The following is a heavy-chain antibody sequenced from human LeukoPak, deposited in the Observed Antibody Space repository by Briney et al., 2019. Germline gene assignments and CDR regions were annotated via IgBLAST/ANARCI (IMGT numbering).Heavy chain of an antibody. Sequence: PGGSLRLSCAASGFTFSSYAMSWVRQAPGKGLEWVSVISGSGGSTYYADSVKGRFTISRDSSKNTLYLQMNSLRAEDTAVYYCAKDRSGSYSGFDYWDQGTLVTVSS. CDR2: ISGSGGST. D-gene: IGHD1-26*01. V-gene: IGHV3-23*01. CDR3: AKDRSGSYSGFDY. J-gene: IGHJ4*02. CDR1: GFTFSSYA.